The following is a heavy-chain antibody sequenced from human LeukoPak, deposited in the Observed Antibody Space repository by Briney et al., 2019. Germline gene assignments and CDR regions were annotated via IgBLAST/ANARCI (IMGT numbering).Heavy chain of an antibody. V-gene: IGHV3-30*02. Sequence: GRSLRLSCAASGFTFSSSGMHWVRQAPGKGLEWVAFIRYDGSNKYYADSVKGRFTISRDNSKNTLYLQMNSLRAEDTAVYYCARDPLDCSGGSCYFAGVYFDYWGQGTLVTVSS. D-gene: IGHD2-15*01. CDR2: IRYDGSNK. CDR3: ARDPLDCSGGSCYFAGVYFDY. J-gene: IGHJ4*02. CDR1: GFTFSSSG.